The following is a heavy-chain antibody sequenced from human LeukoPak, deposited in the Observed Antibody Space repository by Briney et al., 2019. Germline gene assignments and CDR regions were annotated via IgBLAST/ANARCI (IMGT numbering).Heavy chain of an antibody. Sequence: SETLSLTCTVSGGSISSSSYYWGWIRQPPGKGLEWIGSIYYSGSTYYNPSLKSRVTISVDTSKNQFSLKPSSVTAADTAVYYCATAMGPRVPFDYWGQGTLVTVSS. CDR1: GGSISSSSYY. CDR3: ATAMGPRVPFDY. V-gene: IGHV4-39*07. CDR2: IYYSGST. D-gene: IGHD3-10*01. J-gene: IGHJ4*02.